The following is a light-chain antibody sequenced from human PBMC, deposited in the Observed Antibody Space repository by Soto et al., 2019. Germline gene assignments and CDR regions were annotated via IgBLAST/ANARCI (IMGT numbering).Light chain of an antibody. CDR2: GAS. J-gene: IGKJ1*01. CDR1: QSVSRSY. CDR3: QHYSSLPRT. V-gene: IGKV3-20*01. Sequence: VVTISVVAVSLSPGERATLSCRASQSVSRSYLAWYQQKPGQAPRLLIYGASSRATGIPDRFSGSGSGTDFTLTISILEPEDFAVYYSQHYSSLPRTFGQGSKLDNK.